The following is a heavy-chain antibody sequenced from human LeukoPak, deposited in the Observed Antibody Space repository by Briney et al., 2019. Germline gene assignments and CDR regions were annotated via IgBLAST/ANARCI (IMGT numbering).Heavy chain of an antibody. CDR2: IYHSGST. CDR1: GGSISSSNW. CDR3: ARDPKGSNPYDILTGYYSPPKPSGMDV. J-gene: IGHJ6*04. V-gene: IGHV4-4*02. D-gene: IGHD3-9*01. Sequence: GTLSLTCAVSGGSISSSNWWSWVRQPPGKGLEWIGEIYHSGSTNYNPSLKSRVTISVDKSKNQFSLKLSSVTAADTAVYYCARDPKGSNPYDILTGYYSPPKPSGMDVWGNGTTVTVSS.